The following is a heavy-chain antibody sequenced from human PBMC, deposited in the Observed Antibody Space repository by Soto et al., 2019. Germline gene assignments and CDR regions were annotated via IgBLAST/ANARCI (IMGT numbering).Heavy chain of an antibody. CDR2: ISGSGGST. CDR3: ANVGYYDLCVVAKNRFDP. J-gene: IGHJ5*02. D-gene: IGHD3-3*01. CDR1: GFTFSRHA. V-gene: IGHV3-23*01. Sequence: EVQLLESGGGLVQPGGSLRLSCAASGFTFSRHAISWVRQAPGKGLEWVSAISGSGGSTYYSDSVRGRFTISRDNSKDTLYLQMNSLRAEDTAVYYCANVGYYDLCVVAKNRFDPWGQGTLVTVSS.